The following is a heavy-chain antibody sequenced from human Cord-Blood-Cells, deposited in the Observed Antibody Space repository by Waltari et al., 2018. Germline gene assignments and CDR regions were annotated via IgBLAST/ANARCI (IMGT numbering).Heavy chain of an antibody. CDR3: ARDAPGNARYGMDV. D-gene: IGHD6-6*01. CDR1: GGTFSSSA. Sequence: QVQLVQSGAEVKKPGSSVKVSCKASGGTFSSSANSRAPPAPGQGLEWMGGIIPNFGTANYAQKFQGRVTITADESTSTADMELSSLRSEDTAVYYCARDAPGNARYGMDVWGQGTTVTVSS. CDR2: IIPNFGTA. V-gene: IGHV1-69*01. J-gene: IGHJ6*02.